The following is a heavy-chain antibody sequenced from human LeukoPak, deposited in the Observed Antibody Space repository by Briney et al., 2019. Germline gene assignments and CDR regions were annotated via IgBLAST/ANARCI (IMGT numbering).Heavy chain of an antibody. Sequence: PGGSLRLSCAASGFTFSSYSMNWVRQAPGKGLEWVSSISSSSSYIYYADSVKGRFTISRDNAKNSLYLQMNSLRAEDTAVYYCARETCSSTSCSTDYWGQGTLVTVSS. V-gene: IGHV3-21*04. D-gene: IGHD2-2*01. CDR2: ISSSSSYI. CDR3: ARETCSSTSCSTDY. J-gene: IGHJ4*02. CDR1: GFTFSSYS.